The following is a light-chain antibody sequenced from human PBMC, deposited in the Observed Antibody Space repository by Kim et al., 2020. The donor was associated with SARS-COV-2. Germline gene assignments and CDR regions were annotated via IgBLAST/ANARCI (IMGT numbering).Light chain of an antibody. J-gene: IGKJ1*01. CDR2: KAV. Sequence: DIQLTQSPATLSAYFGDRVTITCRASQTTGNWLAWYQQKPGKAPKLLIYKAVNLENGVPPRFSGAGSGTHFTLTISSLQPDDFATYFCQHYTTFSATFGQGTEVDIK. CDR3: QHYTTFSAT. V-gene: IGKV1-5*03. CDR1: QTTGNW.